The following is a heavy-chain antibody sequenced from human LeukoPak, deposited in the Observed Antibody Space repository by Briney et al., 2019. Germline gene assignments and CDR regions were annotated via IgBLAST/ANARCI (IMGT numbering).Heavy chain of an antibody. CDR2: MNPNSGNT. Sequence: ASVKVSCKASGYTFTSYDINWVRQATGQGLEWTGWMNPNSGNTGYAQKFQGRVTMTRNTSISTAYMELSSLRSEDTAVYYCARVLGDYGDYGSGAFDIWGQGTMVTVSS. V-gene: IGHV1-8*01. J-gene: IGHJ3*02. D-gene: IGHD4-17*01. CDR3: ARVLGDYGDYGSGAFDI. CDR1: GYTFTSYD.